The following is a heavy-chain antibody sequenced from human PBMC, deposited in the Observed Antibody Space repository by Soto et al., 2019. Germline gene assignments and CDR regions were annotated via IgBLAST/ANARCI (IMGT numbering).Heavy chain of an antibody. V-gene: IGHV3-64*01. CDR3: ARGRQYSRGWQYYFDY. D-gene: IGHD6-19*01. J-gene: IGHJ4*02. CDR2: ISSNGGST. Sequence: QPGGSPRLCCAAPRFTFSRYAMHWVRQAPGKGLEYVSAISSNGGSTYYANSVKGRFTISRDNSKNTLYLQMGSLRAEDMAVYYCARGRQYSRGWQYYFDYWGEGT. CDR1: RFTFSRYA.